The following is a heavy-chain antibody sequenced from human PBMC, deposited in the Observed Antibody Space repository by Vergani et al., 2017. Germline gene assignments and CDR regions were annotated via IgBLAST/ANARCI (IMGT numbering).Heavy chain of an antibody. CDR1: GGTFSSYA. Sequence: QVQLVQSGAEVKKPGSSVKVSCKASGGTFSSYAISWVRHAPGQGLEWMGGIIPIFGTANYAQKFQGRVTITADEPTSTAYMELSSLRSEDTAVYYCARDPGSSGAYYFDYWGQGTLVTVSS. CDR3: ARDPGSSGAYYFDY. V-gene: IGHV1-69*12. CDR2: IIPIFGTA. J-gene: IGHJ4*02. D-gene: IGHD6-19*01.